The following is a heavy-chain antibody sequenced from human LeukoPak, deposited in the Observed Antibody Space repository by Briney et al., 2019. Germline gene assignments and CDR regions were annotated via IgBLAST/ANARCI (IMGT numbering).Heavy chain of an antibody. CDR2: INPSGCST. CDR1: GYTFTSYD. CDR3: ARGGGGYDFL. Sequence: ASVKASCKASGYTFTSYDMHWVRQAPGQRLEWMGIINPSGCSTSYAQKFQCRVTMTRDTSTSTVYIELSSVRSEDTAVYYCARGGGGYDFLWGEGTLVTVSS. V-gene: IGHV1-46*01. D-gene: IGHD5-12*01. J-gene: IGHJ4*02.